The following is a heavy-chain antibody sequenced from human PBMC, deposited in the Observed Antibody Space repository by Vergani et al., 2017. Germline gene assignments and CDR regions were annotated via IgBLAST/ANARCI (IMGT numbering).Heavy chain of an antibody. CDR2: IYYSGST. J-gene: IGHJ6*03. CDR1: GGSISSSSYY. CDR3: ARDIGGGYQKGLYYYYMDV. D-gene: IGHD2-15*01. V-gene: IGHV4-39*02. Sequence: QLQLQESGPGLVKPSETLSLTCTVSGGSISSSSYYWGWIRQPPGKGLEWIGSIYYSGSTYYNPSLKSRVTISVDTSKNQFSLKLSSVTAADTAVYYCARDIGGGYQKGLYYYYMDVWGKGTTVTVSS.